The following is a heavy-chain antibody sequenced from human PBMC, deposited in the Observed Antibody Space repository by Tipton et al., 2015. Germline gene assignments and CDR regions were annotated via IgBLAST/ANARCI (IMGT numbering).Heavy chain of an antibody. D-gene: IGHD2-8*02. J-gene: IGHJ3*02. Sequence: TLSLTCAVYGGSFSGYYWSWIRQPPGKGLEWIGEIYHTGSTNYNPSLKSRVTISVDTSKNQFSLKLNSVTAADTAVYYCAPRPHWWGAFDIWGQGTMVTVSS. CDR3: APRPHWWGAFDI. V-gene: IGHV4-34*01. CDR2: IYHTGST. CDR1: GGSFSGYY.